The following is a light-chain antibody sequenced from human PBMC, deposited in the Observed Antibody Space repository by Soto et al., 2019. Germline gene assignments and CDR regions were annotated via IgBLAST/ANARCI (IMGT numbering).Light chain of an antibody. Sequence: EIVLTQSPGTLSLSPGERATLSCRASQSVSSSYLAWYQQKPGQAPRLLIYGASSSATGIPDRFSGSGSGTDFTLTISRLEPEDFAVYYCQQYGRSFGQGTKV. CDR3: QQYGRS. V-gene: IGKV3-20*01. CDR2: GAS. J-gene: IGKJ1*01. CDR1: QSVSSSY.